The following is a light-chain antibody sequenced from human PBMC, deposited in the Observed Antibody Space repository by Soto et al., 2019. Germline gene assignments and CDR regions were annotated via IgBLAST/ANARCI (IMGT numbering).Light chain of an antibody. CDR1: QSVNNN. CDR3: QQYQSWPIS. V-gene: IGKV3-15*01. CDR2: GAS. J-gene: IGKJ4*01. Sequence: EILMTQSPVTLSVSPGERATLSCRASQSVNNNLAWYQQKPDQAPRLLIFGASIRATTVPARFSGSGSGTEFTLTISNVRSEDFAVYYCQQYQSWPISFGGGTTVDMK.